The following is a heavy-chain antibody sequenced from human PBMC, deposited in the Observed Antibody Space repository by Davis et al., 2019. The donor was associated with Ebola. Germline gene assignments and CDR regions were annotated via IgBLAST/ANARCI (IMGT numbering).Heavy chain of an antibody. J-gene: IGHJ6*02. D-gene: IGHD2-2*01. V-gene: IGHV3-15*07. CDR2: VKSPIDGGTI. CDR1: GFTLADAW. CDR3: ATGTKLIVGLRYHYFAMDV. Sequence: GGSLRLSFAASGFTLADAWVNWVRQAPGKGPEWVGRVKSPIDGGTIDYAAPVRGSFTMSRDDLRNILFLDIASLKTEDTAIYYCATGTKLIVGLRYHYFAMDVWGQGTTVIVSS.